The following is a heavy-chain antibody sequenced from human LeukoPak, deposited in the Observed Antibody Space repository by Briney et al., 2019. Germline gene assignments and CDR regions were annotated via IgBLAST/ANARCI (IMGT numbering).Heavy chain of an antibody. D-gene: IGHD6-13*01. Sequence: GGSLRLSCAASGFTFSNAWMSWVRQAPGKGLEWISYISSRGTIYYADSVKGRFTISRDNAKNSLYLQMNSLRAEDTAVYYCARIAAAFDYWGQGTLVTVPS. V-gene: IGHV3-69-1*02. CDR1: GFTFSNAW. J-gene: IGHJ4*02. CDR2: ISSRGTI. CDR3: ARIAAAFDY.